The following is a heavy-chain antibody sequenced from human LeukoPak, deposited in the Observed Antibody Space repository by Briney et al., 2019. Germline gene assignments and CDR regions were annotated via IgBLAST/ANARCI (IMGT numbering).Heavy chain of an antibody. CDR3: ARDPPSTYGDYDM. V-gene: IGHV1-69*01. CDR1: GGTFSSYA. J-gene: IGHJ4*02. D-gene: IGHD4-17*01. CDR2: IIPIFGTA. Sequence: GASVKVSGKASGGTFSSYAISWVRQAPGQGLEWMGGIIPIFGTANYAQEFQGRVTITADESTSTAYMELSSLRSEDTAVYYCARDPPSTYGDYDMWGQGTLVTVSS.